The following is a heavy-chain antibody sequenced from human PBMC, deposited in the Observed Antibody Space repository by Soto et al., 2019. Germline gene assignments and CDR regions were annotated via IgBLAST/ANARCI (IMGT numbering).Heavy chain of an antibody. V-gene: IGHV3-21*01. J-gene: IGHJ3*02. CDR1: GFTFSSYS. Sequence: GGSLRLSCAASGFTFSSYSMNWVRQAPGKGLEWVSSISSSSSYIYYADSVKGRFTISRGNAKNSLYLQMNSLRAEDTAVYYCARDHLTVTTAFDIWGQGTMVTVSS. CDR2: ISSSSSYI. D-gene: IGHD4-17*01. CDR3: ARDHLTVTTAFDI.